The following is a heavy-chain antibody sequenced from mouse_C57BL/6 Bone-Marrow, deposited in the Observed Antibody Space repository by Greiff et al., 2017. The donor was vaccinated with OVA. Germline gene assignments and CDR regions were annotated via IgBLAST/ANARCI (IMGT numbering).Heavy chain of an antibody. V-gene: IGHV1-64*01. CDR3: ERGDRAMDY. CDR1: GYTFTSYW. J-gene: IGHJ4*01. D-gene: IGHD3-3*01. Sequence: QVQLQQPGAELVKPGASVKLSCKASGYTFTSYWMHWVKQRPGQGLEWIGMIHPNSGSTNYHEKFKSKATLTVDKSSSTAYMHLSSLTSEDSAVYYCERGDRAMDYWGQGTSVTVSS. CDR2: IHPNSGST.